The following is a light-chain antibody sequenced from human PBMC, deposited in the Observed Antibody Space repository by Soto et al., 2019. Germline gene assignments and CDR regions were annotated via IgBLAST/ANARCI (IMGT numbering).Light chain of an antibody. CDR1: SSDVGSHDL. Sequence: QSVLTQHASVSGSPGQSIAISCTGTSSDVGSHDLVSWYQQQSGKVPKLIIYDVSSRPSGVSNRFSGSKSGNTASLTISGLQAEDEADYYCSSFTSTTTYVFGTGTKVTVL. J-gene: IGLJ1*01. CDR3: SSFTSTTTYV. CDR2: DVS. V-gene: IGLV2-14*02.